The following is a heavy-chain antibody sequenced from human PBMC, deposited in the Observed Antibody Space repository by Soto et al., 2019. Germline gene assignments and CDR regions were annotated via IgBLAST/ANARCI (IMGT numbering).Heavy chain of an antibody. CDR3: APTYSYDGAGVDAFDP. CDR1: GYSFINYP. J-gene: IGHJ3*01. CDR2: INAGNSNT. V-gene: IGHV1-3*01. D-gene: IGHD3-16*01. Sequence: QVQHVQSGAEVTKPGASGKVSCKASGYSFINYPMQWVRQDPGQSLEWMGWINAGNSNTKYSQNFQGRVTVTMHTSASTAYMELGSLRSEDTAVYACAPTYSYDGAGVDAFDPWGQGTMVIVSP.